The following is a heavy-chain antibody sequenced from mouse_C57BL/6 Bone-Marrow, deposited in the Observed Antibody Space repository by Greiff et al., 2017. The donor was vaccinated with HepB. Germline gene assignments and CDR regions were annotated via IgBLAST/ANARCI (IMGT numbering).Heavy chain of an antibody. J-gene: IGHJ2*01. V-gene: IGHV1-82*01. CDR2: IYPGDGDT. CDR3: ASHYDDGDYFDY. D-gene: IGHD2-4*01. Sequence: VQLQQSGPALVKPGASVQISCQASGYAFSSSWMNWVKQRPGKGLEWIGRIYPGDGDTNYNGKFKGKATLTADKSSSTAYMQLSSLTSEDSAVYCCASHYDDGDYFDYWGQGTTLTVST. CDR1: GYAFSSSW.